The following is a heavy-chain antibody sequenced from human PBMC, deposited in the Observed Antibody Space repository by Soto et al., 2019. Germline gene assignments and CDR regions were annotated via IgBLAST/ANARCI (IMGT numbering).Heavy chain of an antibody. CDR1: GGSISSSNW. V-gene: IGHV4-4*02. D-gene: IGHD2-2*01. CDR3: ASTDIVVVPAALASHYYGMDV. CDR2: IYHSGST. Sequence: QVQLQESGPGLVKPSGTLSLTCAVSGGSISSSNWWSWVRQPPGKGLEWIGEIYHSGSTNYNPSLKSRVTISVDKSKNQFSLKLSSVTAADTAVYYCASTDIVVVPAALASHYYGMDVWGQGTTVTVSS. J-gene: IGHJ6*02.